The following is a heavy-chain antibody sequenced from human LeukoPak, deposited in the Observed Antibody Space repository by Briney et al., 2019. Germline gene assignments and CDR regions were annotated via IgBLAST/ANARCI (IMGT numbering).Heavy chain of an antibody. CDR3: APRGDIEHSYGYGKWFDP. CDR1: GGSFSDYY. D-gene: IGHD3-16*01. CDR2: VHHSGRT. J-gene: IGHJ5*02. Sequence: PSETLSLTCAVYGGSFSDYYWSWIRQPPGKGLEWIDEVHHSGRTNYNASPKSRVTISVDTSKNQFSLRLSSVTAADTAVYYCAPRGDIEHSYGYGKWFDPWGQGTRVTVSS. V-gene: IGHV4-34*01.